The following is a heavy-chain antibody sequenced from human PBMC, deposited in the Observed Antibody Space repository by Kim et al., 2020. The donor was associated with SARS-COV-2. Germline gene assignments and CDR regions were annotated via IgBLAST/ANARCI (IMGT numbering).Heavy chain of an antibody. V-gene: IGHV3-11*06. Sequence: GGSLRLSCAASGFIFSAYYMSWMRQAPGKGLEWVAYISDSSGYTKYRDSVKGRFTISRDNSKNSVYLQMNSLRAEDTAFYYFARGPYCGGDCYSNWGQGTLVTVSS. D-gene: IGHD2-21*02. CDR3: ARGPYCGGDCYSN. CDR2: ISDSSGYT. CDR1: GFIFSAYY. J-gene: IGHJ4*02.